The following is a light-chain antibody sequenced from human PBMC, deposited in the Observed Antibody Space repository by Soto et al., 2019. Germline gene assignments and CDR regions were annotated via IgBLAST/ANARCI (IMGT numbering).Light chain of an antibody. J-gene: IGLJ1*01. V-gene: IGLV2-14*01. CDR1: SSDVGSYNY. CDR3: NSYTTSNTYV. Sequence: QSVLTQPASVSGSPGQSITISCTGTSSDVGSYNYVSWYQQHPGKAPKLMIYDVSNRPSGGSNRFSGSKSGNTASLTISGLQAEDEADYYCNSYTTSNTYVFGTGTKVTVL. CDR2: DVS.